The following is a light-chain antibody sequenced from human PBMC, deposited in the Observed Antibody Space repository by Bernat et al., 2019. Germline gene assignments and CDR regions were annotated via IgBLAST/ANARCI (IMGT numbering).Light chain of an antibody. CDR2: DVS. Sequence: QSALTQPASVSGSPGQSITISCTGTSSDVGGYNYVSWYQQHPGKAPKLMIYDVSNRPSGVSTRFSVSKSGNTASLTISGLQAEDEADYYCSSYTSSSTYVFGTGTEVTVL. V-gene: IGLV2-14*03. J-gene: IGLJ1*01. CDR1: SSDVGGYNY. CDR3: SSYTSSSTYV.